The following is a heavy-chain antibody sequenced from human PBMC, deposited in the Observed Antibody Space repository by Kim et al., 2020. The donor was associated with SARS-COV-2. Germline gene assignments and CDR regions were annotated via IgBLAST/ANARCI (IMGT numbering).Heavy chain of an antibody. D-gene: IGHD1-26*01. V-gene: IGHV4-59*08. CDR2: IYYSGST. CDR1: GGSISSYY. CDR3: ARFADAGKSSGSHERGGFWFDP. Sequence: SETLSLTCTVSGGSISSYYWSWIRQPPGKGLEWIGYIYYSGSTNYNPSLKSRVTISVDTSKNQFSLKLSSVTAADTAVYYCARFADAGKSSGSHERGGFWFDPWGQGTLVTVSS. J-gene: IGHJ5*02.